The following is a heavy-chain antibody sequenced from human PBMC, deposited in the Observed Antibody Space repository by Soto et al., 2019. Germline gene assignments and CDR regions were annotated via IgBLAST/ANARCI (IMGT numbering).Heavy chain of an antibody. J-gene: IGHJ4*02. CDR2: ISATSSNT. Sequence: GGSLRLSCVASGFTFSIYAMTWVRQAPGKGLEWVSSISATSSNTYYADSVKGRFTISRDNSKNTLFLHMNSLRAEDTALYYCAKDESNSNPLYYFDYWGQGTLVTVSS. CDR1: GFTFSIYA. D-gene: IGHD3-22*01. CDR3: AKDESNSNPLYYFDY. V-gene: IGHV3-23*01.